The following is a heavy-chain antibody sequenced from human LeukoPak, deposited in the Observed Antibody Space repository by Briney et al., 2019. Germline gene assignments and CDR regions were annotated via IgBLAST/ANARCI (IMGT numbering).Heavy chain of an antibody. CDR1: GFTFSSYG. D-gene: IGHD3-9*01. J-gene: IGHJ4*02. V-gene: IGHV3-30*18. CDR2: ISYDGSNK. Sequence: GRSLRLSCAASGFTFSSYGMHWVPQAPGKGLEGVAVISYDGSNKYYADSVKGRFTISRDNSKNTLYLQMNSLRAEDTAVYYCAKDLSDIFNTVNDYWGEGTLVTVSS. CDR3: AKDLSDIFNTVNDY.